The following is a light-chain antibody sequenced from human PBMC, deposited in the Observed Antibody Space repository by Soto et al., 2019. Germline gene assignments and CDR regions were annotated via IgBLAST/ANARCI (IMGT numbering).Light chain of an antibody. CDR1: NSDVGGYNY. V-gene: IGLV2-14*01. CDR2: DVD. Sequence: QSPLTQPACISGSPGQSITISCTGTNSDVGGYNYVSWYQQYPGKAPKLMIYDVDNRPSGVSYRFSGSKSGKTASLTISGLQAEDEADYYCSSYTTSSTVVFGGGTKLTVL. CDR3: SSYTTSSTVV. J-gene: IGLJ2*01.